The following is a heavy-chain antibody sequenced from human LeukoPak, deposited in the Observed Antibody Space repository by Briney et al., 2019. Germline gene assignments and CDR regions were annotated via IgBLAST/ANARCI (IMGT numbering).Heavy chain of an antibody. D-gene: IGHD3-22*01. J-gene: IGHJ4*02. V-gene: IGHV4-34*01. CDR1: GGSFSGYY. CDR2: INHSGST. Sequence: SETLSLTCAVYGGSFSGYYWSWIRQPPGTGLEWIGEINHSGSTNYNPSLKSRVTISVDTSKNQFSLKLSSVTAADTAVYYCARSREYYDSSGYYEYWGQGTLVTVSS. CDR3: ARSREYYDSSGYYEY.